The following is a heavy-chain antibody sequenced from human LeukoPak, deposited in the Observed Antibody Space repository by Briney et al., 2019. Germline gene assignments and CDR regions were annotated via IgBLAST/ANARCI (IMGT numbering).Heavy chain of an antibody. V-gene: IGHV4-59*08. CDR3: ARSDIVVVPAAKAYNWFDP. D-gene: IGHD2-2*01. Sequence: PSETLSLTCTVSGGSISSYYWSWIRQPPGKGLEWIGYIYYSGSTNYNPSLKSRVTISVDTSKNQFSLKLSSVTAADTAVYYCARSDIVVVPAAKAYNWFDPWGQGTLVTVSS. CDR1: GGSISSYY. J-gene: IGHJ5*02. CDR2: IYYSGST.